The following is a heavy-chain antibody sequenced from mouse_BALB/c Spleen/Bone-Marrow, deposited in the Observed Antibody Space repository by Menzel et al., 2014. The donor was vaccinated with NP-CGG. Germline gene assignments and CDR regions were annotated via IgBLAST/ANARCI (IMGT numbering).Heavy chain of an antibody. CDR2: IHYSGST. Sequence: EVKLQESGPDLVKPSQSLLLTCTVTGYSITSGYSWHWIRQFPGNKLEWLGYIHYSGSTNYNPSLKSRISFTRDTSKNQFFLQLNSVPTEDTATYSCASDYYVWFAYWSQGTLVTVSA. J-gene: IGHJ3*01. CDR3: ASDYYVWFAY. CDR1: GYSITSGYS. D-gene: IGHD1-1*01. V-gene: IGHV3-1*02.